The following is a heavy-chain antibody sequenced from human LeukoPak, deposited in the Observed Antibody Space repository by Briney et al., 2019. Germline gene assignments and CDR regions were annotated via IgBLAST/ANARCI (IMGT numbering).Heavy chain of an antibody. V-gene: IGHV3-20*04. J-gene: IGHJ4*02. D-gene: IGHD3-3*01. CDR2: INWNGGST. CDR3: ARVKGSGYRNSIDY. CDR1: GFTFDDYA. Sequence: GGSLRLSCAASGFTFDDYAMNWVRQTPGKGLEWVSGINWNGGSTYYRDSVKGRFTISRDNAKNSLYLQMNSLRAEDTALYYCARVKGSGYRNSIDYWGQGTLVTVSS.